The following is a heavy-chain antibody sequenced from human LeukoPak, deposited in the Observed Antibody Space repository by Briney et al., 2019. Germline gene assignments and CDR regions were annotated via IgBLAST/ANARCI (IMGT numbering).Heavy chain of an antibody. V-gene: IGHV1-69-2*01. J-gene: IGHJ6*03. CDR3: ATDSSGYYYYYYYMDV. CDR1: GYTFTDYY. D-gene: IGHD3-22*01. Sequence: ASVKVSCKVSGYTFTDYYMHWVQQAPGKGLESMGLVDPEDGETIYAEKFQGRVAITADTSTDTAYMELSSLRSEDTAVYYCATDSSGYYYYYYYMDVWGKGTTVTVSS. CDR2: VDPEDGET.